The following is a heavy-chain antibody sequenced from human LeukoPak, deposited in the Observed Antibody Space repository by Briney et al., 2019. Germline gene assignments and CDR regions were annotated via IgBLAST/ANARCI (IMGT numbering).Heavy chain of an antibody. D-gene: IGHD2-21*01. V-gene: IGHV3-30*02. CDR1: RFTFSSYG. Sequence: GGSLRLSCAASRFTFSSYGMHWVRQAPGKGLEWVAYIQYDGSNEQYADSVKGRFSISRDSSKNILYLQMNSLRAEDTAVYYCVEACCCDGVGCYYYYMDVWGKGTTVTISS. J-gene: IGHJ6*03. CDR3: VEACCCDGVGCYYYYMDV. CDR2: IQYDGSNE.